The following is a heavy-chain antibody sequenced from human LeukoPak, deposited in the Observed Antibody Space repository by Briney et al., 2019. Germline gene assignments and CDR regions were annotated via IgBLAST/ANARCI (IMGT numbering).Heavy chain of an antibody. CDR3: ARRYSSVYWAMDV. V-gene: IGHV3-66*04. J-gene: IGHJ6*02. Sequence: GGSLRLSCAASGFTVSSNYMNWVRQAPGEGLEWVSVIYSGGGTYYADSVKGRFTISRDNAKNSLYLQMNSLRHDDTAVYYCARRYSSVYWAMDVWGQGTTVTVSS. CDR2: IYSGGGT. CDR1: GFTVSSNY. D-gene: IGHD2-21*01.